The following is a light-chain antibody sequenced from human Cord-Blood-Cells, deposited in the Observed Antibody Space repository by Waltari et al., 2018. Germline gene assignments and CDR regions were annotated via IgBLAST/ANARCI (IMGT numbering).Light chain of an antibody. J-gene: IGKJ4*01. CDR2: WAS. V-gene: IGKV4-1*01. CDR3: QQYYSTPLT. CDR1: QSVLYSSNNKNY. Sequence: DIVMTQSPDSLAVSLGERATINCKSSQSVLYSSNNKNYLAWYQQKPGQPPKLLIYWASTRESVVPDRISGSGSRTYFTLTISSLQAEDVAVYYCQQYYSTPLTFGGGTKVEIK.